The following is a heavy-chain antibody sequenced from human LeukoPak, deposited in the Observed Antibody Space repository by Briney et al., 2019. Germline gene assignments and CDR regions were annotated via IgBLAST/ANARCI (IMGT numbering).Heavy chain of an antibody. CDR3: AKDRSRYDSSAYDFDY. V-gene: IGHV3-53*01. CDR2: IYSGGST. D-gene: IGHD3-22*01. J-gene: IGHJ4*02. Sequence: GGSLRLSCAASGFTVSSSYMSWVRQAPGKGLKWVSVIYSGGSTYYADSVKGRFTISRDNSKNTLHLQMNSLRAEDTAVYYCAKDRSRYDSSAYDFDYWGQGTLVTVSS. CDR1: GFTVSSSY.